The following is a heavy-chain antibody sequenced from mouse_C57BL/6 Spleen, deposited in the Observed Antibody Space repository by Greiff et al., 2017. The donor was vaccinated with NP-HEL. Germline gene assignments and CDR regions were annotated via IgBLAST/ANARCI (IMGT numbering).Heavy chain of an antibody. Sequence: DVMLVESGGGLVQPGGSLKLSCAASGFTFSDYYMYWVRPTPEKRLEWVAYISNGGGSTYYPDTVKGRFTISRDNAKNTLYLQMSRLKSEDTAMYYCARQRYMYFDVWGTGTTVTVSS. J-gene: IGHJ1*03. CDR1: GFTFSDYY. D-gene: IGHD1-3*01. CDR3: ARQRYMYFDV. CDR2: ISNGGGST. V-gene: IGHV5-12*01.